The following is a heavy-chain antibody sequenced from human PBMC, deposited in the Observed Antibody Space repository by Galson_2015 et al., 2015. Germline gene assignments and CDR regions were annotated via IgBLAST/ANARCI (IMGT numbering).Heavy chain of an antibody. CDR1: GFTFSSYG. CDR2: IWYDGSNK. D-gene: IGHD5-12*01. Sequence: SLRLSCAASGFTFSSYGMHWVRQAPGKGLEWVAVIWYDGSNKYYADSVKGRFTISRDNSKNTLYLQMNSLRAEDTAVYYCARVQYSGYDGALDYWGQGTLVTVSS. J-gene: IGHJ4*02. CDR3: ARVQYSGYDGALDY. V-gene: IGHV3-33*01.